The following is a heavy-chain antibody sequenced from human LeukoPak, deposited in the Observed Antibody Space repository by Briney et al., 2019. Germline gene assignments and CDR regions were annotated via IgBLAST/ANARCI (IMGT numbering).Heavy chain of an antibody. J-gene: IGHJ4*02. CDR2: ISSSGSGGST. V-gene: IGHV3-23*01. CDR1: GVTLSNYA. D-gene: IGHD3-22*01. CDR3: ARDRWSYDPQGGFDC. Sequence: PGGSLRLSCVASGVTLSNYAMSWARQAPGKGLEWVSGISSSGSGGSTYYADSVKGRFTISRDSSRNTLFLHMNTLRAEDTAVYYCARDRWSYDPQGGFDCWGQGTLVTVSS.